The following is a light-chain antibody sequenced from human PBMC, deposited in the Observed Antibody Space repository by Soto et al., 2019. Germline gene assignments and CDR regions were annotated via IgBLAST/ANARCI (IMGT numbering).Light chain of an antibody. Sequence: QSVLTQPASVSGSPGQSITISCTGTSSDVGTYNYVSWYQHHPGKAPKLIIYEVNNRPSGVSNRFSGSKSGSTASLTISGLQAEDEADYHCTSYTRDTALVFGTGTKVTVL. CDR2: EVN. CDR1: SSDVGTYNY. V-gene: IGLV2-14*01. J-gene: IGLJ1*01. CDR3: TSYTRDTALV.